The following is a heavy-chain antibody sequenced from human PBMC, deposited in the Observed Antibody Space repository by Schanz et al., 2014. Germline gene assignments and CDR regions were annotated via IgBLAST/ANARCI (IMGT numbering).Heavy chain of an antibody. CDR1: GFTFSTHA. CDR2: ISYDGSKK. D-gene: IGHD2-2*01. V-gene: IGHV3-33*08. Sequence: VQLVESGGGVVQPGRSLRLSCAASGFTFSTHAMHWVRQAPGKGLEWVGVISYDGSKKSYADSVKGRFTISRDNSKNTLYLQMKSLRAEDTAVYYCARVKYCTITRCYRTETEGIYYMDVWGKGTTVTVS. CDR3: ARVKYCTITRCYRTETEGIYYMDV. J-gene: IGHJ6*03.